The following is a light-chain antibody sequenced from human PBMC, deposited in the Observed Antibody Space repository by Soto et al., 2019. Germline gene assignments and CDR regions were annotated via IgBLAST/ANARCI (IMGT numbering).Light chain of an antibody. J-gene: IGKJ4*01. Sequence: EIVMTQTPLSSAVTLGQPASISCRSSQSLVHSDGNTYLSWLHVGPGQSPRPLIYKVSNRFSGVTDRFTGSGAETDFTLKISRVEAEDLATYYCMQNTKFQLNFSGGTKADI. V-gene: IGKV2-24*01. CDR2: KVS. CDR3: MQNTKFQLN. CDR1: QSLVHSDGNTY.